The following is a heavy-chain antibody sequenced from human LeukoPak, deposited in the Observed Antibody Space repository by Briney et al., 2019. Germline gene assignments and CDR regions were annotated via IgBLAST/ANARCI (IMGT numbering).Heavy chain of an antibody. V-gene: IGHV3-48*03. Sequence: GGSLRLSCAASGFTFSNEMNWVRQAPGKGLEWVSYISSSGSTIYYADSVKGRFTISRDNAKNALYLQMNSLRTEDTALYYCAKDRRSTVTTFFPHWGQGTLVTVSS. CDR1: GFTFSNE. CDR3: AKDRRSTVTTFFPH. CDR2: ISSSGSTI. J-gene: IGHJ4*02. D-gene: IGHD4-17*01.